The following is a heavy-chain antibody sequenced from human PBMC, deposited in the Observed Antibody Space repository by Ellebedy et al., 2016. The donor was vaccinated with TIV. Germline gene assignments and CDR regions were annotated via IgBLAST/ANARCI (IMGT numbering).Heavy chain of an antibody. CDR3: ARYGSGSPPMAYDAFDI. Sequence: SETLSLXCTVSGDSISSYYWSWIRQPAGKGLEWIWRIYTSGSTNYNPSLKSRVTMSVDTSKNQFSLKLSSVTAADTAVYYCARYGSGSPPMAYDAFDIWGQGTMVTVSS. CDR1: GDSISSYY. V-gene: IGHV4-4*07. D-gene: IGHD3-10*01. CDR2: IYTSGST. J-gene: IGHJ3*02.